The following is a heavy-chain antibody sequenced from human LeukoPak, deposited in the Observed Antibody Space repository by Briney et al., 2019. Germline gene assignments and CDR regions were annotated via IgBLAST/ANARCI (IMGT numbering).Heavy chain of an antibody. CDR1: GFTFSSYG. J-gene: IGHJ5*02. V-gene: IGHV3-33*01. CDR2: IWYDGSNK. Sequence: GGSLRLSCAASGFTFSSYGMHWVRQAPGKGLEWVAVIWYDGSNKYYADSVKGRFTISRDNSKNTLYLQMNSLRAEDTAVYYCASHERSYDILTGYYGGWFDPWGQGTLVTVSS. CDR3: ASHERSYDILTGYYGGWFDP. D-gene: IGHD3-9*01.